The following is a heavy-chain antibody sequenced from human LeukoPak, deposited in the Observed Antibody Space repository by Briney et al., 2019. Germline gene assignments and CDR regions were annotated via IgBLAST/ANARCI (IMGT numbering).Heavy chain of an antibody. CDR2: IYTSGST. J-gene: IGHJ5*02. Sequence: PSETLFLTCTVSGDSISSGNYYWTWIRQPAGKGLEWIGRIYTSGSTNYNPSLKSQVTISVDTSKHQFSLKLSSVTAADTAVYYCAAKNWNYWFDPWGQGTLVTVSS. D-gene: IGHD1-7*01. CDR3: AAKNWNYWFDP. V-gene: IGHV4-61*02. CDR1: GDSISSGNYY.